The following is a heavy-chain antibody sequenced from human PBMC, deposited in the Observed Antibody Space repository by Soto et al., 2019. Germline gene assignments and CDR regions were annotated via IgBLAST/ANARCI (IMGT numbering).Heavy chain of an antibody. CDR1: GGTFSRYA. J-gene: IGHJ5*02. V-gene: IGHV1-69*01. CDR2: IIPIFGTA. CDR3: ARAIVGPTTTGWLDP. D-gene: IGHD1-26*01. Sequence: QVQLVQSGAEVKKPGSSVKVSCKASGGTFSRYAISWVRQAPGQGLEWMGGIIPIFGTANYAQKCQGRVTITADESTSTAYMELSSLRFEDTAVYYCARAIVGPTTTGWLDPWSQGALVTVSS.